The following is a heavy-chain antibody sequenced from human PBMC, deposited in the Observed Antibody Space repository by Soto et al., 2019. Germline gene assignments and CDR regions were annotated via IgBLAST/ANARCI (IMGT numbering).Heavy chain of an antibody. D-gene: IGHD3-22*01. J-gene: IGHJ4*02. V-gene: IGHV4-61*01. CDR3: ARVRDYYDSSGYSSGPYAY. Sequence: PSETLSLTCTVSGGSVSSGSYYWSWIRQPPGKGLEWIGYIYYSGSTNYNPSLKSRVTISVDTSKNQCSLKLSSVTAADTAVYYCARVRDYYDSSGYSSGPYAYWGQGTLVTVSS. CDR1: GGSVSSGSYY. CDR2: IYYSGST.